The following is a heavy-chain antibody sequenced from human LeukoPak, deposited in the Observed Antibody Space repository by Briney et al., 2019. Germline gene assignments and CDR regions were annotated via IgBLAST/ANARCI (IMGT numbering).Heavy chain of an antibody. D-gene: IGHD6-13*01. CDR1: GGSFSSSY. J-gene: IGHJ3*01. CDR2: IYYSGST. V-gene: IGHV4-59*01. Sequence: SETLSLTCTVSGGSFSSSYWSWIRQPPGKGLEWIGYIYYSGSTNYNPSLKSRVTISVDTSKNQFSLKLRSVTAADTAVYYCARISSSNWYNERGAFDVWGQGTMVTVSS. CDR3: ARISSSNWYNERGAFDV.